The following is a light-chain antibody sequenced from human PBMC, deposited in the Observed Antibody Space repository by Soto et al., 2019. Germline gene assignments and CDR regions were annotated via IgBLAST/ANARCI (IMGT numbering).Light chain of an antibody. CDR2: GVT. CDR3: SSFTTSYFYV. Sequence: QSALTQPASVSGSPGQSITISCTGSGSDIGAYNYVSWYQQHPGRAPKLLIHGVTRRPSGVSSRFSASKSAYTASLTISGLQAEDEANYFCSSFTTSYFYVFGAGTKVNVL. J-gene: IGLJ1*01. CDR1: GSDIGAYNY. V-gene: IGLV2-14*01.